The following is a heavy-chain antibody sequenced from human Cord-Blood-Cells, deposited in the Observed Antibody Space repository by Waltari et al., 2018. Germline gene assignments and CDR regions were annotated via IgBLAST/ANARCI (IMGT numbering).Heavy chain of an antibody. V-gene: IGHV3-53*01. Sequence: EVQLVESGGGLIQPGGSMSLSCAASGFTVSSNYMSWVRQAPGKGLEWVSVIYSGGSTYYADSVKGRFTISRDNSKNTLYLQMNSLRAEDTAVYYCAREEEAGLNAFDIWGQGTMVTVSS. CDR1: GFTVSSNY. CDR3: AREEEAGLNAFDI. CDR2: IYSGGST. J-gene: IGHJ3*02.